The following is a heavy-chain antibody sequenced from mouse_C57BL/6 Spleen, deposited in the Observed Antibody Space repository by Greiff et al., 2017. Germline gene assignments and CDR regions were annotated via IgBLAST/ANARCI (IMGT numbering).Heavy chain of an antibody. CDR3: ARETNSNGGWFAY. D-gene: IGHD2-5*01. Sequence: QVQLQQSGPELVKPGASVKISCKASGYAFSSSWMNWVKQRPGKGLEWIGRIYPGDGDTNYNGKVKGKATLTADKASSTAYMQLSSLTSEDSAVYFCARETNSNGGWFAYWGQGTLVTVSA. V-gene: IGHV1-82*01. CDR2: IYPGDGDT. CDR1: GYAFSSSW. J-gene: IGHJ3*01.